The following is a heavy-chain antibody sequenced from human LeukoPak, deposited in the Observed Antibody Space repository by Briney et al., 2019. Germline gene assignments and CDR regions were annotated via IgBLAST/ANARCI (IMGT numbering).Heavy chain of an antibody. D-gene: IGHD5-18*01. J-gene: IGHJ6*02. Sequence: SQTLSLTCTVSGGSISSGTYYWNWIRQPPGKGLEWIGYIFYSGSTNYNPSLKSRVTISVDTSKNQFSLKLSSVTAADTAVYYCARDSGYSYGYYYGMDVWGQGTTVTVSS. CDR2: IFYSGST. CDR3: ARDSGYSYGYYYGMDV. V-gene: IGHV4-61*01. CDR1: GGSISSGTYY.